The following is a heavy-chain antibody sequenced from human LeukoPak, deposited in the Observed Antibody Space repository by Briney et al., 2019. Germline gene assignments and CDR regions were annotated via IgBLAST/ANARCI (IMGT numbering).Heavy chain of an antibody. Sequence: PGGSLRLSCAASGFTFSSYWMHWVRQPPGKWLMYVSRVKSDGTYTSYADSVKGRFTISRDNARNTLYLQMSSLRDEDTAVYYCARDHYGYNSLDHWGQGTLVTVSS. CDR1: GFTFSSYW. CDR3: ARDHYGYNSLDH. V-gene: IGHV3-74*01. CDR2: VKSDGTYT. J-gene: IGHJ4*02. D-gene: IGHD5-24*01.